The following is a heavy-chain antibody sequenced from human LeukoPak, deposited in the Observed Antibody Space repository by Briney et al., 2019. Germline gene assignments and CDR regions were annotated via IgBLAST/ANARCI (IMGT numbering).Heavy chain of an antibody. CDR3: ARNTINWFDP. CDR2: INPNSGGT. J-gene: IGHJ5*02. Sequence: ASVKVSCKASGYTFTDYYMYWVRQAPGQGLEWMGWINPNSGGTNYAQKFQGRVSMTRDTSISTAYMELSRLRSDDTAVYYCARNTINWFDPWGQRVLVTVSS. V-gene: IGHV1-2*02. D-gene: IGHD5-24*01. CDR1: GYTFTDYY.